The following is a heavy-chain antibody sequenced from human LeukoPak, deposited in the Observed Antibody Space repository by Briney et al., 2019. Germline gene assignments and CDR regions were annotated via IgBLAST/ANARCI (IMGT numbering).Heavy chain of an antibody. CDR1: GYTFTSYY. D-gene: IGHD6-13*01. CDR3: ARDSSSWYKLFDH. Sequence: GASAKVSCKASGYTFTSYYMHWVRQAPGQGLEWMGMINPSGGSTSYAQKFQGRVTMTRDTSTSTVYMELSSLRSEDTAVYYCARDSSSWYKLFDHWGQGTLVTVSS. J-gene: IGHJ4*02. V-gene: IGHV1-46*01. CDR2: INPSGGST.